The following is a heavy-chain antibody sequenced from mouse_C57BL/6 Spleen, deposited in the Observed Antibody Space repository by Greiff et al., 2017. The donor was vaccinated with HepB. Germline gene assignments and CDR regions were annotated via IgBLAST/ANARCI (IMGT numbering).Heavy chain of an antibody. CDR3: ARGAYYYGRYYAMDY. J-gene: IGHJ4*01. D-gene: IGHD1-1*01. CDR2: IDPSDSYT. CDR1: GYTFTSYW. V-gene: IGHV1-50*01. Sequence: QVQLQQPGAELVKPGASVKLSCKASGYTFTSYWMQWVKQRPGQGLEWIGEIDPSDSYTNYNQKFKGKATLTVDTSSSTAYMQLSSLTSEDSAVYYCARGAYYYGRYYAMDYWGQGTSVTVSS.